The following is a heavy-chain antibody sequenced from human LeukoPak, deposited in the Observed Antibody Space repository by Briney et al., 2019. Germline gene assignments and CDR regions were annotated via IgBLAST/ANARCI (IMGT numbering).Heavy chain of an antibody. D-gene: IGHD3-16*01. V-gene: IGHV3-21*01. CDR3: AREVRLGGQLGAADRDY. CDR1: GFTFSSYS. J-gene: IGHJ4*02. CDR2: ISSSSSYI. Sequence: PGGSLRLSCAASGFTFSSYSMNWVRQAPGKGLEWVSSISSSSSYIYYADSVKGRFTISRDNAKNSLYLQMNSLRAEDTAVYYCAREVRLGGQLGAADRDYWGQGTLVTVSS.